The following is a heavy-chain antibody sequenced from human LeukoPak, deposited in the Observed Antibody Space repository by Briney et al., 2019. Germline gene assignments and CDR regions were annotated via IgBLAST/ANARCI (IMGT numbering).Heavy chain of an antibody. Sequence: SETLSLTCTVSGGSISSYYWSWLRQPPGKGLEWIGYIYYSGSTNYNPSLKSRVTISVDTSKNQFSLKLSSVTAADTAIYYCARLDKGIKAAHFDYWGQGTLVTVSS. CDR2: IYYSGST. D-gene: IGHD6-25*01. CDR1: GGSISSYY. V-gene: IGHV4-59*08. CDR3: ARLDKGIKAAHFDY. J-gene: IGHJ4*02.